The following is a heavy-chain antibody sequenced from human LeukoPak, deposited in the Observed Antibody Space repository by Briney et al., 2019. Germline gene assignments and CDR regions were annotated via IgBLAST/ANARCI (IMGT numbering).Heavy chain of an antibody. CDR2: IGIDSGNT. D-gene: IGHD5-24*01. J-gene: IGHJ4*02. V-gene: IGHV3-48*01. Sequence: GGSLRLSCAASGFTFSEYSMNWVRQAPGKGLEGISYIGIDSGNTNYAHSVKGRFTISGDKAKNSLYLQMNSLRAEDTAVYYCARDYKYAFDNWGQGTLVTASS. CDR3: ARDYKYAFDN. CDR1: GFTFSEYS.